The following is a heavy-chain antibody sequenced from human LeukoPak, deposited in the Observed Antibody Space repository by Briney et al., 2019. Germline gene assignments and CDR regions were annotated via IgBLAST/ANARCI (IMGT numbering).Heavy chain of an antibody. CDR2: FDPEDGET. V-gene: IGHV1-24*01. D-gene: IGHD2-21*02. CDR1: GYTLTELS. Sequence: ASVKVSCKVSGYTLTELSMHWVRQAPGKGLEWMGGFDPEDGETIYAQKFQGRVTMTTDTSTSTAFMELRSLRPDDTAVYYCARGRGDFLDWGQGTLVTVSS. CDR3: ARGRGDFLD. J-gene: IGHJ4*02.